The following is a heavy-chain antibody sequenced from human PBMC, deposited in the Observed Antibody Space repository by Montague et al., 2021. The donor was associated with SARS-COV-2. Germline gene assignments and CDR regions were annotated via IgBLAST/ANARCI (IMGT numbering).Heavy chain of an antibody. D-gene: IGHD3-22*01. CDR2: ISYHGNT. CDR1: GDSISSSSYD. CDR3: ARRLDYWDSSGQRRHFDY. J-gene: IGHJ4*02. V-gene: IGHV4-39*01. Sequence: SETLSLTCTVSGDSISSSSYDWGWIRRPPGKGLEWIGHISYHGNTNYNLSLESRVTISIDTSRNQFSLKVSSVTATDTAIYYCARRLDYWDSSGQRRHFDYWGQGTLVTVSS.